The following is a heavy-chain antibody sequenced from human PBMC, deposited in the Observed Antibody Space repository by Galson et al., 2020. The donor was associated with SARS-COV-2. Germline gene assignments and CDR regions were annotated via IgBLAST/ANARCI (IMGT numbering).Heavy chain of an antibody. CDR1: GLTFSSYS. V-gene: IGHV3-21*01. Sequence: GGSLRLPCAASGLTFSSYSMNWVRQAPGKGLEWVSSISSSSSYIYYADSVKGRLTISRDNAKNSLFLQMNSLRAEDTAVYYCARDLDILTGYPYYFDYWGQGTRVTVSS. J-gene: IGHJ4*02. D-gene: IGHD3-9*01. CDR3: ARDLDILTGYPYYFDY. CDR2: ISSSSSYI.